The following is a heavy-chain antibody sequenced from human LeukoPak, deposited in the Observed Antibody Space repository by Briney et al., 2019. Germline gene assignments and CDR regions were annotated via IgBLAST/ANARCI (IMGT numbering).Heavy chain of an antibody. V-gene: IGHV4-39*01. Sequence: PSETLSLTCTVSGGSISSSSYYWVWNRQPPGKGLEWTGSIYYSGSTYYNPSLKSRATISVDTSKNQFSLKLSSVTAADTAVYYCARMGGSGSYWGLGDYYYYYMDVWGKGTTVTISS. J-gene: IGHJ6*03. CDR3: ARMGGSGSYWGLGDYYYYYMDV. D-gene: IGHD3-10*01. CDR2: IYYSGST. CDR1: GGSISSSSYY.